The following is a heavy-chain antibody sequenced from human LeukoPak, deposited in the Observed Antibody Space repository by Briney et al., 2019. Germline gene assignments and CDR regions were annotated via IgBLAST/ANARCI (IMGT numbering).Heavy chain of an antibody. CDR2: ISSSGSTK. D-gene: IGHD6-6*01. CDR1: GFTFSNYE. CDR3: ARTVAARLDDFDY. V-gene: IGHV3-48*03. Sequence: GGSLRLSCAASGFTFSNYEMNWVRQAPGKGLEWVSYISSSGSTKYNADSVKGRFTISRDNAKNSLYLQMNSLRAEDTAVYYCARTVAARLDDFDYWGQGTLVTVSS. J-gene: IGHJ4*02.